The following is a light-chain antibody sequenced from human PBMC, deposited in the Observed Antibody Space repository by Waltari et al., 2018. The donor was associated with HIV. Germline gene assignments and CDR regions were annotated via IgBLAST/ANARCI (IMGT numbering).Light chain of an antibody. J-gene: IGLJ3*02. Sequence: QVVLTQSPSASASLGASVKLTCTLSSGHSNYAIAWHQLQPGKGPRYLMKLNSDGSHTKWDGIPVRFSGFIPGAERYLPISSLQAEDEADYYCQTWGTGIRVFGGGTKLTVL. CDR2: LNSDGSH. CDR1: SGHSNYA. V-gene: IGLV4-69*01. CDR3: QTWGTGIRV.